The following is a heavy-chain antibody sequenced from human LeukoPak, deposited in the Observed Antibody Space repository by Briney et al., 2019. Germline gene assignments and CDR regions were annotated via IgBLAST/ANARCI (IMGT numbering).Heavy chain of an antibody. CDR3: ARGLPPVMKYYFDY. Sequence: PGGSLRLSCAASGFTFNSYGMHRVRQAPGKGLEWVAVMWYDGSNKYYADSVKGRFTISKDDSKNTLYLQMNSLRAEDTAMYYCARGLPPVMKYYFDYWGQGTLVTVSS. CDR1: GFTFNSYG. V-gene: IGHV3-33*01. J-gene: IGHJ4*02. CDR2: MWYDGSNK. D-gene: IGHD4-11*01.